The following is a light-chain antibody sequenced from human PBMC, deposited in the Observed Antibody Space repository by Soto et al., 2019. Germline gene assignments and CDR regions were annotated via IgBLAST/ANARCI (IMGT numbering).Light chain of an antibody. CDR3: SSYTSSSPPYV. CDR1: SSDVGGYNY. V-gene: IGLV2-14*01. CDR2: EVS. J-gene: IGLJ1*01. Sequence: QSALTQPASVSGSPGQSITISCTGTSSDVGGYNYVSWYQQHPGKAPKLMIYEVSNRPSGVSNRFSGSKSGNTASLTISGLQAEDEADYYCSSYTSSSPPYVFGTGTNVTVL.